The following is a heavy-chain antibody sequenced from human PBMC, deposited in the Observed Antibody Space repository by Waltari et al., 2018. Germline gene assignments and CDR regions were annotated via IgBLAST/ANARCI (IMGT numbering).Heavy chain of an antibody. J-gene: IGHJ4*02. D-gene: IGHD4-4*01. Sequence: QVQLVQSGAEVKKPGSSVKVSCKASGGTFSSYTISWVRQVPGHGLEWMGRIIPILGLANYAQKVQGRVTITADKSTSTAYMELSSLRSEDTAVYYGARSSEVEMTTIGADYFDYWGQGTLVTVSS. CDR2: IIPILGLA. V-gene: IGHV1-69*02. CDR3: ARSSEVEMTTIGADYFDY. CDR1: GGTFSSYT.